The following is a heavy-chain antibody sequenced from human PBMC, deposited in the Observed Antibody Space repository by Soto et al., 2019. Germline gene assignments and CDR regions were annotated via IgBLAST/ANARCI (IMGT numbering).Heavy chain of an antibody. J-gene: IGHJ4*02. CDR3: ARGRYCSGGSCLGY. Sequence: QVQLQQWGAGLLKPSETLSLTCAVYGGSFSGYYWSWIRQPPGKGLEWIGEINHSGSTNYNPSLKSGCTLSVDTSRNQCSLKLSSVTAADTAVYYCARGRYCSGGSCLGYWGQGTLVTVSS. V-gene: IGHV4-34*01. D-gene: IGHD2-15*01. CDR2: INHSGST. CDR1: GGSFSGYY.